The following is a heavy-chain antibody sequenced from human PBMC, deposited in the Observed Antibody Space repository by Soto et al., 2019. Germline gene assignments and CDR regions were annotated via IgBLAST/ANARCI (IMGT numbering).Heavy chain of an antibody. V-gene: IGHV4-31*03. D-gene: IGHD3-10*01. CDR1: GGSISSGGYY. CDR2: IYYSGST. J-gene: IGHJ3*01. Sequence: QVQLQESGPGLVKPSQTLSLTCTVSGGSISSGGYYWSWIRQHPGKGLEWIGYIYYSGSTYYNPSLMSRVTISVDTSKNQFSLKLSSLTAADTAVYYCAREGGITMVRGVIHDAFDFWGQGTMVTVSS. CDR3: AREGGITMVRGVIHDAFDF.